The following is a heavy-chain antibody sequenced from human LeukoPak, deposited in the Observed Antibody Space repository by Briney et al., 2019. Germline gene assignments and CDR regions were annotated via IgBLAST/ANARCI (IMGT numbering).Heavy chain of an antibody. V-gene: IGHV3-73*01. J-gene: IGHJ3*02. CDR3: TRKEDYYASGNAFDI. Sequence: GGSLRLSCAASGFTFSGSAMHWVRQASGKGLEWVGRIRGKANTYATAYGESVKGRFTISRDDSKSTAYLQMNSLKTEDTAVYYCTRKEDYYASGNAFDIWGQGTMVTVSS. CDR1: GFTFSGSA. D-gene: IGHD3-10*01. CDR2: IRGKANTYAT.